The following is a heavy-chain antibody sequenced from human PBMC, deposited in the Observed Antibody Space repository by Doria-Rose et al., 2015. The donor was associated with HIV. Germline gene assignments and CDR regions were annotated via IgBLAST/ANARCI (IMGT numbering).Heavy chain of an antibody. CDR3: ARIKSSRWYHKYYFDF. D-gene: IGHD6-13*01. Sequence: QVTLKESGPVLVKLTETLTLTCTVSGVSLSSPGMGVSWIRQPPGKALEWLANIFSDDERSYKTSLKSRLTISRRTSKSQVVLTMTDMDPVDTATYYCARIKSSRWYHKYYFDFWGQGTLVIVSA. J-gene: IGHJ4*02. CDR1: GVSLSSPGMG. CDR2: IFSDDER. V-gene: IGHV2-26*01.